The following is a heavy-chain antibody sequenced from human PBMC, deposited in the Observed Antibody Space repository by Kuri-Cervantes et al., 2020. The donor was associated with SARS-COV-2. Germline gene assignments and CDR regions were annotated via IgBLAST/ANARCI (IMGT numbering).Heavy chain of an antibody. V-gene: IGHV1-58*02. D-gene: IGHD4-17*01. J-gene: IGHJ3*02. CDR1: GFTFTSSA. CDR2: IVVGSGNT. CDR3: ARSRCGDYFDAFDI. Sequence: AVKVSCKASGFTFTSSAMLWVRQARGQRLEWIGWIVVGSGNTNYAQKFQERVTITRDMSTSTAYMELSSLRSEDTAVYYCARSRCGDYFDAFDIWGQGTMVTVSS.